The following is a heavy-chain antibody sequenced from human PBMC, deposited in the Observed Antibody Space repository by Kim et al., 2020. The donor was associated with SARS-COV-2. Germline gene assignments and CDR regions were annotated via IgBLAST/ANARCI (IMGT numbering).Heavy chain of an antibody. Sequence: GGSLRLSCAVSGFIFSDYYMTWIRQAPGKGLEWISYISSSGSTIYSADSVRGRFTISRDNTKNSLYLQMNSLRAEDTAVYYCARAASGSYSGPFDYWGQGALVTVSS. CDR3: ARAASGSYSGPFDY. CDR1: GFIFSDYY. D-gene: IGHD1-26*01. J-gene: IGHJ4*02. V-gene: IGHV3-11*01. CDR2: ISSSGSTI.